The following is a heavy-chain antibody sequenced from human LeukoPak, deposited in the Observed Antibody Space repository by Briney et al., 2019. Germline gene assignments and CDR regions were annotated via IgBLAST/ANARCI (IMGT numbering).Heavy chain of an antibody. J-gene: IGHJ5*02. Sequence: ASVKVSCKASGGTFSSYAISWVRQAPGQGLEWMGKITPVINTANYAQTFQGRVSIYADRYTTTVYMDLSGLRPDDTAVYYCARVNLRGSNYNWFDPWGQGTLVTVAS. D-gene: IGHD1-26*01. V-gene: IGHV1-69*04. CDR2: ITPVINTA. CDR1: GGTFSSYA. CDR3: ARVNLRGSNYNWFDP.